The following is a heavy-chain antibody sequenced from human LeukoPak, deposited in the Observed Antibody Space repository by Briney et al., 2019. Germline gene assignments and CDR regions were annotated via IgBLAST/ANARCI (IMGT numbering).Heavy chain of an antibody. CDR3: ASGETGSTLGGY. D-gene: IGHD1-1*01. Sequence: SETLSLTCTVSGGPLSAYYWTWIRQPPGKGLEWIGHIYDTGNTNYNPSLKSRVTISVDTSKNQFSLKLTSVTAADTAVYYCASGETGSTLGGYWGQGTLVTVSS. J-gene: IGHJ4*02. CDR1: GGPLSAYY. CDR2: IYDTGNT. V-gene: IGHV4-59*01.